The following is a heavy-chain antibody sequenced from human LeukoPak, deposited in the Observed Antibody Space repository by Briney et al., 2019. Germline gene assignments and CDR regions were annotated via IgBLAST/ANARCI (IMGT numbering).Heavy chain of an antibody. V-gene: IGHV3-53*01. CDR1: GFTVSTYY. CDR2: IYNSDST. J-gene: IGHJ2*01. D-gene: IGHD4-17*01. Sequence: GGSLRLSCAASGFTVSTYYMGWVRQAPGKGLEWVSVIYNSDSTQYADSVKGRFTISRDNAKNSLYLQMNSLRAEDTALYYCARSMTTVTTRFFDLWGRGTLVTVSS. CDR3: ARSMTTVTTRFFDL.